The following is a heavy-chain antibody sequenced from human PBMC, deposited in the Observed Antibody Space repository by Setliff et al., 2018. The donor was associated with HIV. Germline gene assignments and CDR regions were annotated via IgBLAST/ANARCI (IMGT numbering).Heavy chain of an antibody. Sequence: ASVKVSCKASGYTFTSYGISWVRQAPGQGLEWMGWIATLGGQTNYAQKFQGRVTLTRDTSTTTAYMELVGLKSDDTAVYYCARSRNSYVGGFGFWGQGTLVTVSS. CDR1: GYTFTSYG. J-gene: IGHJ4*02. D-gene: IGHD3-16*01. CDR3: ARSRNSYVGGFGF. V-gene: IGHV1-18*01. CDR2: IATLGGQT.